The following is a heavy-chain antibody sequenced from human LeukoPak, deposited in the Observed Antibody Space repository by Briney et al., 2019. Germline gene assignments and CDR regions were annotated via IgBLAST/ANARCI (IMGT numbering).Heavy chain of an antibody. J-gene: IGHJ6*02. Sequence: GGSLRLSCAASGFTFSSYAMSWVRQAPGKGLEWVSAISGSGVSTYYADSVKGRFTISRDNPKNTLYLQMNSLRAEDTAVYYCAAMTTVTPGCYGMDVWGQGTTVTVSS. D-gene: IGHD4-17*01. CDR3: AAMTTVTPGCYGMDV. CDR1: GFTFSSYA. V-gene: IGHV3-23*01. CDR2: ISGSGVST.